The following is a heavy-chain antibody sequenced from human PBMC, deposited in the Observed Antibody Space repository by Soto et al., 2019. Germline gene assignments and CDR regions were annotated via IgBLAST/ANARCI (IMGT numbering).Heavy chain of an antibody. V-gene: IGHV3-30-3*01. CDR3: ARDPRPTYYDFWSGYYMVGWFDP. CDR1: GFTFSSYA. D-gene: IGHD3-3*01. J-gene: IGHJ5*02. CDR2: ISYDGSNK. Sequence: GGSLRLSCAASGFTFSSYAMHSVRQAPGKGLEWVAVISYDGSNKYYADSVKGRFTISRDNSKNTLYLQMNSLRAEDTAVYYCARDPRPTYYDFWSGYYMVGWFDPWGQGTLVTVSS.